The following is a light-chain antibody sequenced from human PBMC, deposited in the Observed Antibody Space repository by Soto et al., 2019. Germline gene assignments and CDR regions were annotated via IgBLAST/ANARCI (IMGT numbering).Light chain of an antibody. V-gene: IGLV2-14*01. CDR1: SSDVGGYNY. CDR3: SSYRGSSTLV. Sequence: QSALTQPASVSGSPGQSITISCTGTSSDVGGYNYVSWYQQHPGKAPKLMIYEVSNRPSGVSNRFSGSKSGNTASLTISGLQAEDEADYYCSSYRGSSTLVFGNGTKLTVL. CDR2: EVS. J-gene: IGLJ1*01.